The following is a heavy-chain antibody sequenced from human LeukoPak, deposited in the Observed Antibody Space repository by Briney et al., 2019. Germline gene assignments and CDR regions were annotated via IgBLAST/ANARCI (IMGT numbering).Heavy chain of an antibody. CDR1: GFTFSYYW. J-gene: IGHJ4*02. D-gene: IGHD3-10*01. CDR3: FGSGSYSN. V-gene: IGHV3-7*01. CDR2: IKPDGSQT. Sequence: GGSLRLSCSASGFTFSYYWMSWVRQAPGKGLEWVANIKPDGSQTYYLDSVKGRFTVSRDNAKHSAYLQMNSLRAEDTAVYYCFGSGSYSNWDQGTLVTVSS.